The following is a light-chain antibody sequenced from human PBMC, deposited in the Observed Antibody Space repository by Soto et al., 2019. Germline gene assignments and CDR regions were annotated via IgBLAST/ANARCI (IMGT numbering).Light chain of an antibody. CDR3: QQYNNWPPWT. V-gene: IGKV3-15*01. CDR1: QSVNSN. Sequence: IVMTQSPATLSVSPGERATLSCRASQSVNSNLAWYQQRPGQGPRLLIYRASTRATGIPARFSGSGSGTEFTLFISSLQSEDFAVYYCQQYNNWPPWTFGQGTKVDIK. J-gene: IGKJ1*01. CDR2: RAS.